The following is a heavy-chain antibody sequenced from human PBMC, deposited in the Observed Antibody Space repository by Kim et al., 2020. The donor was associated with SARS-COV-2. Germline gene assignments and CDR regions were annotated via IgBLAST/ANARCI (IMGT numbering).Heavy chain of an antibody. CDR2: ISSSSSTI. Sequence: GGSLRLSCAASGFTFSSYSMNWVRQAPGKGLEWVSYISSSSSTIYYADSVKGRFTISRDNAKNSLYLQMNSLRDEDTAVYYCARDGSGDCTNGVCYSDRFEYWGQGTLVTVSS. V-gene: IGHV3-48*02. CDR1: GFTFSSYS. CDR3: ARDGSGDCTNGVCYSDRFEY. J-gene: IGHJ4*02. D-gene: IGHD2-8*01.